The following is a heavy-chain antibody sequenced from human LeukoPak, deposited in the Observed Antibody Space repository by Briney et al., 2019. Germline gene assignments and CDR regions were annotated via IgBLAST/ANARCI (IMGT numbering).Heavy chain of an antibody. CDR3: ARDLYYYDSSGLEFGY. Sequence: GGSLRLSCAASGFTFSSYGMHWVRQAPGKGLEWVAIIWYDGNNKYYADSVKGRFTISRDNSKNTLHLQMNSLRAEDTAVYYCARDLYYYDSSGLEFGYWGQGTLVTVSS. CDR2: IWYDGNNK. D-gene: IGHD3-22*01. CDR1: GFTFSSYG. J-gene: IGHJ4*02. V-gene: IGHV3-33*01.